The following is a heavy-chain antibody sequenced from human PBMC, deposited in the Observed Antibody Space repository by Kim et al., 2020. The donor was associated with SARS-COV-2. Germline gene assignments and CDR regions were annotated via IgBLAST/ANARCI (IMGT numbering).Heavy chain of an antibody. CDR1: GGSFSGYY. Sequence: SETLSLTCAVYGGSFSGYYWSWIRQPPGKGLEWIGEINHSGSTNYNPSLKSRVTISVDTSKNQFSLKLSSVTAADTAVYYCARWRWWVRGVQYYGMDVWGQGTTVTVSS. CDR2: INHSGST. J-gene: IGHJ6*02. CDR3: ARWRWWVRGVQYYGMDV. D-gene: IGHD3-10*01. V-gene: IGHV4-34*01.